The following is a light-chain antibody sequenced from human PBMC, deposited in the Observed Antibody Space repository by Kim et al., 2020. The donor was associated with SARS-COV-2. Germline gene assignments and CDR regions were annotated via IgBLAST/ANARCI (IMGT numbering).Light chain of an antibody. CDR2: GAS. V-gene: IGKV1-9*01. Sequence: SASVGDRVTITCRASQGGSRSLAWYQQRPGKAPNLLIYGASILQSGVPSRFSGSGSGTDFTLTINSLQPEDCATYYCQQLNSYPRTFGQGTKLEI. CDR3: QQLNSYPRT. CDR1: QGGSRS. J-gene: IGKJ2*01.